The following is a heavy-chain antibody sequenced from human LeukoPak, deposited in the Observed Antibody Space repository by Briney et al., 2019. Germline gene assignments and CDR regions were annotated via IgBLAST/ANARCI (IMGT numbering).Heavy chain of an antibody. D-gene: IGHD5-18*01. V-gene: IGHV4-59*01. CDR2: IYSSGNT. J-gene: IGHJ5*02. CDR1: GGSLRNYY. Sequence: SETLSLTCTVSGGSLRNYYWMWLRQPPGKGLEWVGYIYSSGNTNYNPSLKSRVSVSEDTSKNQFSLKLSSVIAADAAVYYCARGGNSYGYLNYFDPWSQGILVTVSS. CDR3: ARGGNSYGYLNYFDP.